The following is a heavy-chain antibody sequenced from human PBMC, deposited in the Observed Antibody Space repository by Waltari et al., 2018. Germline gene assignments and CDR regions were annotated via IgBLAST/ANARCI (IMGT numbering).Heavy chain of an antibody. V-gene: IGHV3-23*01. CDR1: GFPFSSYA. D-gene: IGHD2-2*01. J-gene: IGHJ6*02. CDR3: AKPRDSSTYYYYGMDV. CDR2: ISGSGGST. Sequence: EVQLLESGGGLVQPGGSLRLSCAASGFPFSSYAMSWVRQPPGKGLEWVSAISGSGGSTYYADSVKGRFTISRDNSKNTLYLQMNSLRAEDTAVYYCAKPRDSSTYYYYGMDVWGQGTTVTVSS.